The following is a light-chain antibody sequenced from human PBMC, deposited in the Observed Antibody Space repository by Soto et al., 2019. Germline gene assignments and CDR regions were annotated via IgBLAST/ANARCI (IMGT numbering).Light chain of an antibody. V-gene: IGKV4-1*01. Sequence: DIVMTQSPDSLAVSLGERATINCKSSQSVLYSSNNKNYLTWYQQKPGQPPKLLIYSASTRESGVPDRFSGSGSRTDITLTTGSPQVEDLAVYYCQQSYSTPGSVGQGTKVEIK. CDR3: QQSYSTPGS. CDR2: SAS. CDR1: QSVLYSSNNKNY. J-gene: IGKJ1*01.